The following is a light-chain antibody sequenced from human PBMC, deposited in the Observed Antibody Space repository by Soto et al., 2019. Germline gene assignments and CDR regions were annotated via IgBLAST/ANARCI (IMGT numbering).Light chain of an antibody. CDR2: EVS. Sequence: QSALTQPASVSGSPGQSITISCTGTSSDVGGYNYVSWYQQQPGKAPKLMIYEVSNRPSGISNRFSGSKSGNTASLTISGLQAEDEDDYYCSSYTTSNTLLFGGGTKLTVL. J-gene: IGLJ2*01. CDR3: SSYTTSNTLL. V-gene: IGLV2-14*01. CDR1: SSDVGGYNY.